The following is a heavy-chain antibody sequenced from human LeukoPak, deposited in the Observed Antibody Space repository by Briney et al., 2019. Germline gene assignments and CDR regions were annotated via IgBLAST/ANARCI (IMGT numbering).Heavy chain of an antibody. D-gene: IGHD6-13*01. CDR2: IYYSGST. V-gene: IGHV4-59*04. CDR3: ARFSGQLASDY. J-gene: IGHJ4*02. CDR1: GGSIGSYY. Sequence: SETLSLTCSVSGGSIGSYYWSWIRQPPGKGLEWIGTIYYSGSTYYNPSLKSRVTISVDTSKNQFSLKLSSVTAADTAVYYCARFSGQLASDYWGQGTLVTVSS.